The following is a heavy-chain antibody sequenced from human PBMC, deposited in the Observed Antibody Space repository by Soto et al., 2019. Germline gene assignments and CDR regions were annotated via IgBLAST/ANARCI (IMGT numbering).Heavy chain of an antibody. CDR2: ISGSGGST. J-gene: IGHJ4*02. CDR3: AKIPPAAPKVSSSEPFDY. V-gene: IGHV3-23*01. D-gene: IGHD6-13*01. Sequence: PGGSLRLSCAASVFTVSSYAMSWVRQAPGKGLEWVSAISGSGGSTYYADSVKGRFTISRDNSKNTLYLQMNSLRAEDTAVYYCAKIPPAAPKVSSSEPFDYWGQGTLVTAPQ. CDR1: VFTVSSYA.